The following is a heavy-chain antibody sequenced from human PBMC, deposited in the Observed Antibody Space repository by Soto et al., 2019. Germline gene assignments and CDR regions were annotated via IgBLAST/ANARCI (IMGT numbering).Heavy chain of an antibody. D-gene: IGHD5-18*01. CDR2: ISFDGSGQ. CDR3: ERVGPTKRIQRWYYFDH. Sequence: QPGGSLRLSCAASGFSFSSHAMHWVRQAPGKGLEWVAVISFDGSGQDYADSVKGRFTISRDASKSTVYLQMNSLRPDDTAMYYCERVGPTKRIQRWYYFDHWGKGT. CDR1: GFSFSSHA. J-gene: IGHJ4*02. V-gene: IGHV3-30-3*01.